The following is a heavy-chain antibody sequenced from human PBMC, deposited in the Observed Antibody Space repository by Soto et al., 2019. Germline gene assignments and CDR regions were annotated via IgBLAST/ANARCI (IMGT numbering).Heavy chain of an antibody. D-gene: IGHD4-17*01. CDR1: GGSISSYY. CDR2: IYYSGST. CDR3: ARDNGDLDY. Sequence: SETLSLTCTVSGGSISSYYWSWIRQPPGKGLEWIGYIYYSGSTNYNPSLKSRVTISVDTSKNQFSLKLSSVTAADTAVYYCARDNGDLDYWGQGTLVTVSS. V-gene: IGHV4-59*01. J-gene: IGHJ4*02.